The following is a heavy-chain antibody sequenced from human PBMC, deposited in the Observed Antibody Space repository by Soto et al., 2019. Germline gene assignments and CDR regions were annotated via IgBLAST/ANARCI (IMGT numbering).Heavy chain of an antibody. D-gene: IGHD3-22*01. CDR3: ARAAPFYYYDSSGPDYFDS. CDR1: GFTVSSSY. Sequence: GGSLRLSCAGSGFTVSSSYMSWIRRAPGKGLEWVSVIYSRGITYYADSVKGRFNISRDISRNTLFLEMNSLRAEDTAVYYCARAAPFYYYDSSGPDYFDSWGQGTLVTAPQ. CDR2: IYSRGIT. J-gene: IGHJ4*02. V-gene: IGHV3-53*01.